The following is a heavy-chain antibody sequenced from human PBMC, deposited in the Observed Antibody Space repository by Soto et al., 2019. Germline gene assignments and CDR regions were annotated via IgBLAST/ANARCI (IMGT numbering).Heavy chain of an antibody. D-gene: IGHD6-13*01. CDR2: PYYRSQWSN. CDR1: GDSVSRNSVT. J-gene: IGHJ4*01. V-gene: IGHV6-1*01. CDR3: WRNSRSRPDDL. Sequence: SQTLSLTCVISGDSVSRNSVTWKWIRLSASRGLEWLGNPYYRSQWSNDYAVSVDRRITITADTSKNQFSLHLNSVTSEDSAGYSCWRNSRSRPDDLRGHGSPAT.